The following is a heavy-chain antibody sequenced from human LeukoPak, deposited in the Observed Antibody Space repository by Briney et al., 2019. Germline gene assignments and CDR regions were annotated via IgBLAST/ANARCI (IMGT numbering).Heavy chain of an antibody. J-gene: IGHJ4*02. CDR3: AKDRFVGTSRYYFDY. CDR2: ISASGGNT. D-gene: IGHD2-2*01. Sequence: GGSLRLSCAASGFTFSNYAMSWVRQAPGKGLEWVSAISASGGNTCYSDSVKGRFTISRDNSKNTLYLQMNSLRAEDTAVYYCAKDRFVGTSRYYFDYWGQGTLVTVSS. CDR1: GFTFSNYA. V-gene: IGHV3-23*01.